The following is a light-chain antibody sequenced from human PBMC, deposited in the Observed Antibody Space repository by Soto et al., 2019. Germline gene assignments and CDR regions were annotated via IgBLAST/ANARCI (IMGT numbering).Light chain of an antibody. CDR1: QSISSW. V-gene: IGKV1-5*01. CDR3: QQDNSYSWT. Sequence: DIPMTQSPSTLSASVGDRVTIACRASQSISSWLAWYQQKPGKAPKLLIDDASSLESGVPSRFSGSGSGKESPLTISRLQPDDFATYYCQQDNSYSWTFGQGTKVEIK. CDR2: DAS. J-gene: IGKJ1*01.